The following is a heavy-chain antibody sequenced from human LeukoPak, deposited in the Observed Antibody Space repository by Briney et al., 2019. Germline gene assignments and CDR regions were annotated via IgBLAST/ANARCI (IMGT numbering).Heavy chain of an antibody. V-gene: IGHV3-48*03. CDR3: ARISGDGNVDN. CDR2: ISSRGSNI. CDR1: GFTLSSYE. J-gene: IGHJ4*02. Sequence: KPGGSLRLYCAASGFTLSSYEMNWVRQAPGKGLEWVSHISSRGSNIYYADSVKGRFTISRDNAENSLYLQMNSLRAEDTAVYYCARISGDGNVDNWGQGTLVTVSS. D-gene: IGHD4-23*01.